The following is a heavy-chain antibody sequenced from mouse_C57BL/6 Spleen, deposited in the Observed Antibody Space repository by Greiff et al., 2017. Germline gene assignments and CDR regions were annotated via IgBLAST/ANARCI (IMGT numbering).Heavy chain of an antibody. D-gene: IGHD2-4*01. CDR1: GYTFTSYW. J-gene: IGHJ2*01. Sequence: HVQLKLPGAELVKPGASVKMSCKASGYTFTSYWITWVKQRPGPGLEWIGDIYPGSVSTNYNEKFKSKATLTVDTSTGTAYMQRSSLAAEDSEVYYGARTYDYDGGYFDYWGQGTTLTVSS. CDR2: IYPGSVST. V-gene: IGHV1-55*01. CDR3: ARTYDYDGGYFDY.